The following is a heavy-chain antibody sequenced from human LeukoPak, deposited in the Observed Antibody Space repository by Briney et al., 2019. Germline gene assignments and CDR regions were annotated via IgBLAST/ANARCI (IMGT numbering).Heavy chain of an antibody. CDR3: ARSGSPTVRGVIIYWFDP. D-gene: IGHD3-10*01. J-gene: IGHJ5*02. Sequence: SVKVSCKASGYTFTGYYMHWVRQAPGQGLEWMGWINPNSGGTNYAQKFQGRVTMTRDTSISTAYMELSRLRSDDTAVYYCARSGSPTVRGVIIYWFDPWGQGTLVTVSS. CDR1: GYTFTGYY. CDR2: INPNSGGT. V-gene: IGHV1-2*02.